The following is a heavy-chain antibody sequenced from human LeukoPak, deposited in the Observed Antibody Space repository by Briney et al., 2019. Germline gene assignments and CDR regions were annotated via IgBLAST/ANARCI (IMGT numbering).Heavy chain of an antibody. CDR3: ASPPGSAIDI. V-gene: IGHV3-48*04. J-gene: IGHJ3*02. CDR1: GFTFSSYS. Sequence: GGSLRLSCAASGFTFSSYSMNWVRQAPGKGLEWVSYISSSGSTIYYADSVKGRFTISRDNAKNSLYLQMNSLRAEDTAVYYCASPPGSAIDIWGQGTMVTVSS. D-gene: IGHD7-27*01. CDR2: ISSSGSTI.